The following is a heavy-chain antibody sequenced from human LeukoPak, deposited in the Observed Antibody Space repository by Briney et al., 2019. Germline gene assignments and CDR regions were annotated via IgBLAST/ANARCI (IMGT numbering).Heavy chain of an antibody. Sequence: SQTLSLTYAISGDSVSSNSAAWNWIRQSPSRGLEWLGRTYYRSKWYNDYAVSVKSRITINPDTSKNQFSLQLNSVTPEDTAVYYCARESGGRYNWNYGPDAFDIWGQGTMVTVSS. D-gene: IGHD1-7*01. V-gene: IGHV6-1*01. J-gene: IGHJ3*02. CDR3: ARESGGRYNWNYGPDAFDI. CDR1: GDSVSSNSAA. CDR2: TYYRSKWYN.